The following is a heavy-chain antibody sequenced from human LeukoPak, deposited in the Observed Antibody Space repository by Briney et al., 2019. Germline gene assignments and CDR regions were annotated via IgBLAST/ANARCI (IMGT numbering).Heavy chain of an antibody. J-gene: IGHJ4*02. CDR1: GFTFDDYA. Sequence: PGRSLRLSCAASGFTFDDYAMHWVRQAPGKGLEWVSGISWNSGSRGYADSVKGRFTISRDNAKNSLYLQMNSLRAEDTALYYCAKDMEPHVFRVDYWGQGTLVTVSS. V-gene: IGHV3-9*01. CDR3: AKDMEPHVFRVDY. D-gene: IGHD2-21*01. CDR2: ISWNSGSR.